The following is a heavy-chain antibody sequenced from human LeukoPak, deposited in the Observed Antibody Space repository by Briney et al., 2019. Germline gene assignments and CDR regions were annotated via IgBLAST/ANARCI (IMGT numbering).Heavy chain of an antibody. D-gene: IGHD5-12*01. CDR3: GRGRPRGYSGYVIDY. CDR2: ISSGSSFI. Sequence: GGSLRLSCAASGFTFGSYAMNWVRQAPGKGLEWASSISSGSSFIYYADSVKGRFTIARDNAKNSLYLQMNSLRAEDTAAFYCGRGRPRGYSGYVIDYWGQGTPITVSS. CDR1: GFTFGSYA. V-gene: IGHV3-21*01. J-gene: IGHJ4*02.